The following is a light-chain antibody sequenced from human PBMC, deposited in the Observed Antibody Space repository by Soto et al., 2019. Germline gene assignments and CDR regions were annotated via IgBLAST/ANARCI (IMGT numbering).Light chain of an antibody. Sequence: DIQMTQSPSTLSASVGGSVTITCRASQSINSWLAWYQQKPGKAHELLIYAASTLQSGVPSRFSGSGSGTDFTLTISCLQSEDFATYYCQQYYSFPLTFGKGNKVDIK. V-gene: IGKV1-5*01. CDR3: QQYYSFPLT. CDR1: QSINSW. CDR2: AAS. J-gene: IGKJ1*01.